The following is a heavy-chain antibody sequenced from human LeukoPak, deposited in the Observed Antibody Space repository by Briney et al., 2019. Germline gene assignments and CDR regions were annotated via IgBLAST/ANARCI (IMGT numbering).Heavy chain of an antibody. Sequence: SETLSLTCTVSGGSISSSSYYWGWIRQPPGKGLEWIGYIYYSGSTYYNPSLKSRVTMSVDTSKNQFSLKLTSVTAADTAVYYCAREKQQLVQAWGQGTLVTVSS. CDR3: AREKQQLVQA. J-gene: IGHJ5*02. CDR2: IYYSGST. V-gene: IGHV4-39*02. D-gene: IGHD6-13*01. CDR1: GGSISSSSYY.